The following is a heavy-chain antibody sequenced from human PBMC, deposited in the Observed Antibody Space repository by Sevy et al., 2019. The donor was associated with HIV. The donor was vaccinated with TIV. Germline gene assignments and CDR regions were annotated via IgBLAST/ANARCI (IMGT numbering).Heavy chain of an antibody. CDR1: GFTFSSYW. D-gene: IGHD2-21*02. CDR2: INNDGSGP. CDR3: TRDASHCNRVDY. V-gene: IGHV3-74*01. J-gene: IGHJ4*02. Sequence: GGSLRLSCAASGFTFSSYWMHWVRQAPGNGLVWISRINNDGSGPSYADSVKGRFTISRDNAKNTVYLQMTRLRAEDTAVYYCTRDASHCNRVDYWGQGTLVTVSS.